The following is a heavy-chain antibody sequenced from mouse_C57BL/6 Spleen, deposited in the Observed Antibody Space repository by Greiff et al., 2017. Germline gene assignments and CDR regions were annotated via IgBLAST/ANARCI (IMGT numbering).Heavy chain of an antibody. V-gene: IGHV1-66*01. Sequence: VQLQESGPELVKPGASVKISCKASGYSFTSYYIHWVKQRPGQGLEWIGWIYPGSGNTKYNEKFKGKATLTADTSSSTAYMQLSSLTSEDSAVYYCAGWYYAMDYWGQGTSVTVSS. CDR3: AGWYYAMDY. CDR2: IYPGSGNT. J-gene: IGHJ4*01. CDR1: GYSFTSYY. D-gene: IGHD1-1*02.